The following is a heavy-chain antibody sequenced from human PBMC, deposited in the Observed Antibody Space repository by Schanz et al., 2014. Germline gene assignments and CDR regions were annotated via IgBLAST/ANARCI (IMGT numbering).Heavy chain of an antibody. CDR2: IGGSGDST. D-gene: IGHD3-10*01. J-gene: IGHJ4*02. V-gene: IGHV3-23*04. CDR1: GFTFSNHA. CDR3: ARGGRDGIRASNYFDS. Sequence: VYLVESGGDLVKPGGSLRLSCSASGFTFSNHALSWVRQAPGKGLEWVSGIGGSGDSTHYADSVKGRFIISRDNSKNTLYLQVNSLRAEDTAVYYCARGGRDGIRASNYFDSWGQGTLVVVSS.